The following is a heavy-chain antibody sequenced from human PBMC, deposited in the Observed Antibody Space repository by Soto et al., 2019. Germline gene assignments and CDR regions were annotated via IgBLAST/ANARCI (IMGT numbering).Heavy chain of an antibody. D-gene: IGHD3-9*01. Sequence: QVRLVQSGAEVKKPGSSVKVSCKASGGTFSSYAISWVRQAPGQGLEWMGGIIPIFGTANYAQKFQGRVTITEDKSTSTAYMELSSLRSEDTAVYYCAREPTYYYILTGSHYYYGMDVWGQGTTVTVSS. J-gene: IGHJ6*02. CDR3: AREPTYYYILTGSHYYYGMDV. CDR1: GGTFSSYA. V-gene: IGHV1-69*06. CDR2: IIPIFGTA.